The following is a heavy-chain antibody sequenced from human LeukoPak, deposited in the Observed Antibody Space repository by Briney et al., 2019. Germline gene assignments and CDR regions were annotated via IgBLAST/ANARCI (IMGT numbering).Heavy chain of an antibody. V-gene: IGHV1-18*01. Sequence: ASVKVSCKASGYTFTSYGISWVRQAPGQGLEWMGWISAYNGNTNYAQKLQGRVTMTTDTSTSTAYMELRSLRSDDTAVYYCARALAPYCGGDCYIYWGQGTLVTVSS. J-gene: IGHJ4*02. CDR2: ISAYNGNT. CDR3: ARALAPYCGGDCYIY. CDR1: GYTFTSYG. D-gene: IGHD2-21*02.